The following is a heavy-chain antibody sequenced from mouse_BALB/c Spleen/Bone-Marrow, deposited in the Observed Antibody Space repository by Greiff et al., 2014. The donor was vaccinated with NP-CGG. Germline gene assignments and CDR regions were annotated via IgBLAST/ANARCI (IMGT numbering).Heavy chain of an antibody. D-gene: IGHD2-3*01. Sequence: DVMLVESGGGLVRPGGSRKLSCAASGFTFSSFGMHWVRQAPERGLEWVAYISSGTSTIYYADTVKGRFTISRDNPKNTLFLQMTSLRSEDMAIYYCARDDGYYIRNAMDYWGQGTSVTVSS. CDR3: ARDDGYYIRNAMDY. CDR1: GFTFSSFG. CDR2: ISSGTSTI. V-gene: IGHV5-17*02. J-gene: IGHJ4*01.